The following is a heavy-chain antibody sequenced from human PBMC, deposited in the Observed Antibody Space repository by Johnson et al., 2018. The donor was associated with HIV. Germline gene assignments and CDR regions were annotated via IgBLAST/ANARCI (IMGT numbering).Heavy chain of an antibody. CDR1: GFTFSSYD. Sequence: VQLVESGGGVVQPGGSLRLSCAASGFTFSSYDMHWVRQATGKGLEWVSAIGTAGDTYYPGSVKGRFTISRDNSKNTLYLQMNSLRAEDTAVYYCARDGGINYFGVVTPEAFDIWGQGTMVTVSS. V-gene: IGHV3-13*01. J-gene: IGHJ3*02. CDR3: ARDGGINYFGVVTPEAFDI. CDR2: IGTAGDT. D-gene: IGHD3-3*01.